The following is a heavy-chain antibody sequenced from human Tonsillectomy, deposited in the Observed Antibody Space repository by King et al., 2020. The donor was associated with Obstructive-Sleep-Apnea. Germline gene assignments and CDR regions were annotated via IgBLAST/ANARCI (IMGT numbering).Heavy chain of an antibody. CDR1: GYAFIDYY. V-gene: IGHV1-2*02. CDR3: ARGRSTMTHFDY. Sequence: QEQLVQSGAEVKKPGASVKVSCKTSGYAFIDYYMHWVRQAPGQGLEWMGWINPNSGGTNYAQNFQGRVTITRDTAINAAYMDLSRLTSDDTAVYYCARGRSTMTHFDYWGQGTLVTVSS. CDR2: INPNSGGT. D-gene: IGHD1-1*01. J-gene: IGHJ4*02.